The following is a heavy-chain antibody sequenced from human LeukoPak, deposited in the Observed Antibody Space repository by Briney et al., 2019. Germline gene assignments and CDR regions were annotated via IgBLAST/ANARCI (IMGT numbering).Heavy chain of an antibody. Sequence: SETLSLACTVSGGSISSGDYYWSWIRQPPGKGLEWIGYIYYSGSTYYNPSLKSRVTISVDTSKNQFSLKLSSVTAADTAVYYCARDQNDYGDDGWFYFDYWGQGTLVTVSS. J-gene: IGHJ4*02. CDR2: IYYSGST. CDR3: ARDQNDYGDDGWFYFDY. CDR1: GGSISSGDYY. D-gene: IGHD4-17*01. V-gene: IGHV4-30-4*01.